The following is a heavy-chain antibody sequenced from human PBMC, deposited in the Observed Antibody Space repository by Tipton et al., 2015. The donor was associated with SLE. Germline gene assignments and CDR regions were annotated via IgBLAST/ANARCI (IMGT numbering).Heavy chain of an antibody. V-gene: IGHV4-30-4*08. Sequence: LRLSCTVSGGSISSGDYYWSWIRQPPGKGLEWIGYIYYSGSTYYNPSLKSRVTISVDTSKNQFSLKLSSVTAADTAVYYCARGRGPYSSSWRDDAFDIWGQGTMVTVSS. D-gene: IGHD6-13*01. CDR1: GGSISSGDYY. CDR3: ARGRGPYSSSWRDDAFDI. J-gene: IGHJ3*02. CDR2: IYYSGST.